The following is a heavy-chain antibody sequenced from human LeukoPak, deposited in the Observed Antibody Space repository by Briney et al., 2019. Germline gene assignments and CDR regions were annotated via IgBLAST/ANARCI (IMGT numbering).Heavy chain of an antibody. CDR3: ARDQAYCGGDCANN. V-gene: IGHV4-31*03. J-gene: IGHJ4*02. Sequence: SETLSLTCTVSGGSISSDSYYWAWIRQPPGKGLEWIGYIYYSGSTYYNPSLKSRVTISVDTSKNQFSLKLSSVTAADTAVYYCARDQAYCGGDCANNWGQGTLVTVSS. CDR1: GGSISSDSYY. D-gene: IGHD2-21*02. CDR2: IYYSGST.